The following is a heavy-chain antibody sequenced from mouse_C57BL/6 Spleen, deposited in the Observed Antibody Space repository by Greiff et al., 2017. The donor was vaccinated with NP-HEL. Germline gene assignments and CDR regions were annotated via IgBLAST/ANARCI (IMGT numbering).Heavy chain of an antibody. V-gene: IGHV1-80*01. CDR3: ARLYGNYAMDY. CDR2: IYPGDGDT. D-gene: IGHD2-1*01. Sequence: QVQLQQSGAELVKPGASVKISCKASGYAFSSYWMNWVKQRPGKGLEWIGQIYPGDGDTNYNGKFKGKATLTADKSSSTAYMQLSSLTSADSAVYYCARLYGNYAMDYWGQGTSVTVSS. CDR1: GYAFSSYW. J-gene: IGHJ4*01.